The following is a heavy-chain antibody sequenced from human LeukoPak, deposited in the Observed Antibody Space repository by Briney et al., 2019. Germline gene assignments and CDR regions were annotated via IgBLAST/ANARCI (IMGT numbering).Heavy chain of an antibody. V-gene: IGHV3-66*01. CDR1: GFTVSSNY. D-gene: IGHD3-10*01. CDR3: ARDPLRGVIIGVD. J-gene: IGHJ4*02. Sequence: GGSLRLSCAASGFTVSSNYMNWVRQAPGKGLEWVSVIYSGGTTYSADYLKGRFTISRDDSKNTLYLQMNSLRAEDTAVYYCARDPLRGVIIGVDWGQGILVTVSS. CDR2: IYSGGTT.